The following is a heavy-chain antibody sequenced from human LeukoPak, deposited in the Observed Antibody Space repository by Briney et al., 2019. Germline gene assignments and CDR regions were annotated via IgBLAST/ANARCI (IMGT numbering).Heavy chain of an antibody. CDR1: SGSISTSNYY. CDR3: AKSNRYGLIDL. Sequence: SETLSLTCTVSSGSISTSNYYWGWVRQPPGKALEWIGNIFYSGSTYYSPSLKSRVTISLDTSRNQFSLKLNSVTAADTAVYYCAKSNRYGLIDLWGQGTMVTVSS. D-gene: IGHD3-16*02. J-gene: IGHJ3*01. CDR2: IFYSGST. V-gene: IGHV4-39*07.